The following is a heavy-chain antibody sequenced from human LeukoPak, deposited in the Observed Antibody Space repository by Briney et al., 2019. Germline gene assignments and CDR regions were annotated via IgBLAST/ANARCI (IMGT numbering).Heavy chain of an antibody. CDR2: ISYDGSNK. CDR1: GFTFSSYA. CDR3: ARAQTRPYDSSNFDYYYYYMDV. Sequence: GGSLRLSCAASGFTFSSYAMHWVRQAPGKGLEWVAVISYDGSNKYYADSVKGRFTISRDNSKNTLYLQMNSLRAEDTAVYYCARAQTRPYDSSNFDYYYYYMDVWGKGTTVTVSS. J-gene: IGHJ6*03. V-gene: IGHV3-30-3*01. D-gene: IGHD3-22*01.